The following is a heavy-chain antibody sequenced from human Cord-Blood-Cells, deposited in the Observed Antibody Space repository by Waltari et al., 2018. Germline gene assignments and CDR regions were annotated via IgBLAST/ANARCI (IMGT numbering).Heavy chain of an antibody. CDR1: GGSFSGYY. V-gene: IGHV4-34*01. CDR2: INHSGST. J-gene: IGHJ4*02. D-gene: IGHD3-16*01. CDR3: ARGQRLGMGEVY. Sequence: QVQLQQRGAGLLKPSETLSLTCAVYGGSFSGYYWSWIRQPPGKGLEWIGEINHSGSTNYTPSLESRVTISVDTSKNQFSLKLSSVTAADTAVYYCARGQRLGMGEVYWGQGTLVTVSS.